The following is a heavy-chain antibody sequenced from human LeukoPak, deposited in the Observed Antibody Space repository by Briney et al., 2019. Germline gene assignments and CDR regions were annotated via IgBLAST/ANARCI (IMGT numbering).Heavy chain of an antibody. V-gene: IGHV4-59*01. J-gene: IGHJ1*01. CDR3: AALGIPLALTF. Sequence: KPSETLSLTCSVSGASISSYYWSWIRQPPGKGLEWIGYFYYSGSTNYNPSLKSRVTMSVDTSKNQFSLKLSSVTAADTAVYYCAALGIPLALTFWGQGTLVTVSS. CDR2: FYYSGST. D-gene: IGHD3-10*01. CDR1: GASISSYY.